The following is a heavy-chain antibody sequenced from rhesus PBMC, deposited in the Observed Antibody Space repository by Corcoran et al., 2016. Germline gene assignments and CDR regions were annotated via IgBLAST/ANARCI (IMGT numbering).Heavy chain of an antibody. CDR3: ARDQAQWVRWIDY. CDR1: GGSFSRYW. J-gene: IGHJ4*01. D-gene: IGHD5-24*01. Sequence: QVQLQESGPGLVKPSETLSLTCAVSGGSFSRYWWSWTRPPPGKGLEWIWEINGNSGSTDYNPSLKSRVTISKDASKSQFSLKLSSVTAADTAVYYCARDQAQWVRWIDYWGQGVLVTVSS. V-gene: IGHV4-80*01. CDR2: INGNSGST.